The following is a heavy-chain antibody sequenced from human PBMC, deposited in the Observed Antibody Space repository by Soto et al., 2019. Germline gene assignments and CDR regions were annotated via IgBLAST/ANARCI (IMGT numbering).Heavy chain of an antibody. CDR2: ISWNSGSI. CDR1: GFTFDDYS. V-gene: IGHV3-9*01. J-gene: IGHJ6*02. CDR3: AKAAYYYYGMDV. Sequence: GGSLILSCAASGFTFDDYSRHWVRQAPGKGLEWVSGISWNSGSIGYADSVKGRFTISRDNAKSSLYLQMNSLRAEDTALYYCAKAAYYYYGMDVWGQGTTVTVSS.